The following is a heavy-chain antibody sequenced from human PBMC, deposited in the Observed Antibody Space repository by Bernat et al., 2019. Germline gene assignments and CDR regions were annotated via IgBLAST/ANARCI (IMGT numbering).Heavy chain of an antibody. CDR2: TYYSGST. D-gene: IGHD1-7*01. CDR3: ASRVYNWNYVLSFDY. Sequence: QLQLQESGPGLVKPSETLSLTCTVSGGSISSSSYYWGWIRQPPGKGLAWIGSTYYSGSTYYNPSLKSGVTISVDTSKDQCSRKLSSVTAADTAVYYCASRVYNWNYVLSFDYWGQGTLVTVSS. V-gene: IGHV4-39*01. CDR1: GGSISSSSYY. J-gene: IGHJ4*02.